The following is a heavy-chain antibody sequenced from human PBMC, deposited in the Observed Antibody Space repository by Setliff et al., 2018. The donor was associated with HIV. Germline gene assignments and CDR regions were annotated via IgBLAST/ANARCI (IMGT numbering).Heavy chain of an antibody. Sequence: SETLSLTCAVYGGSFSVSYWSWIRQAPGKGLEWIGEINHSGITHYNPSLETRVTMFVDTSKNQFSLRLSPVTAADTAIYYCAKGPRGLGLRYFFDYWAQGSQVTVSS. CDR2: INHSGIT. D-gene: IGHD3-10*01. J-gene: IGHJ4*02. V-gene: IGHV4-34*01. CDR1: GGSFSVSY. CDR3: AKGPRGLGLRYFFDY.